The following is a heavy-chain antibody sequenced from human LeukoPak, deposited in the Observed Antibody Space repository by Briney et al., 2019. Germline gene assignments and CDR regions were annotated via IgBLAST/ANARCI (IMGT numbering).Heavy chain of an antibody. D-gene: IGHD1-26*01. CDR2: ISYDGSNK. V-gene: IGHV3-30-3*01. J-gene: IGHJ4*02. CDR3: ARDRIVGATTSYYFDY. CDR1: GFTFSSYA. Sequence: PGRSLRLSCAASGFTFSSYAMHWVRQAPGKGLEWVAVISYDGSNKYYADSVKGRFTISRDNSKNTLYLQMNSLRAEDTAVYYCARDRIVGATTSYYFDYWGQGTLVTVSS.